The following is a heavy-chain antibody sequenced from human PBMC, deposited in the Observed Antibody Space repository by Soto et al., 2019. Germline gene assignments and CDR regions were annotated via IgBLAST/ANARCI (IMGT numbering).Heavy chain of an antibody. V-gene: IGHV3-15*07. CDR1: GFSISNAW. D-gene: IGHD3-3*01. J-gene: IGHJ4*02. CDR2: VKSKADGGTA. CDR3: NTYPDFWGGHTPL. Sequence: EVQLVESGGGLVKPGGSLRLSCAASGFSISNAWMHWVRQAPGKGLEWVGRVKSKADGGTADYAAPVKGRFTISRDDSKNTQYLQMNSLKMEDTAVYYCNTYPDFWGGHTPLWGQATLVTVSS.